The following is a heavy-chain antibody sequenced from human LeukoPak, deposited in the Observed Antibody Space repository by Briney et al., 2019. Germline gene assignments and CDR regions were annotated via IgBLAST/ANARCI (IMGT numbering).Heavy chain of an antibody. CDR1: GYSIRGGYY. Sequence: KPSETLSLTCTVSGYSIRGGYYWGWIRQPPGKGLEWIGSIYHSGSTYYNPSLKSRVIISIDTSKNRFSLKLSSVTAADTAVYYCARGAVAVPFDYWGQGTLVRVSS. D-gene: IGHD6-19*01. J-gene: IGHJ4*02. CDR2: IYHSGST. CDR3: ARGAVAVPFDY. V-gene: IGHV4-38-2*02.